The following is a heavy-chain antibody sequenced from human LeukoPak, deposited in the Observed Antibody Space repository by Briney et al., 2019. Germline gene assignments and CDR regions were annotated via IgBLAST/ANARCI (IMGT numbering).Heavy chain of an antibody. Sequence: ASVKVSCKVSGYTLTELSMHWVRQAPGKGLEWMGGFDPEDGETIYAQKFQGRVTITRNTSISTAYMELSSLRSEDTAVYYCARGNPTHYDIDIWGQGTMVTVSS. J-gene: IGHJ3*02. CDR1: GYTLTELS. V-gene: IGHV1-24*01. D-gene: IGHD3-9*01. CDR2: FDPEDGET. CDR3: ARGNPTHYDIDI.